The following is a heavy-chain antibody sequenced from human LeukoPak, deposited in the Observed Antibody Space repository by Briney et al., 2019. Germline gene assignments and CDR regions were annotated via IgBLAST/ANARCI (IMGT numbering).Heavy chain of an antibody. J-gene: IGHJ3*02. CDR1: GFTFSNYG. Sequence: TGRSLRLSCAASGFTFSNYGVHWVRQAPGKGLEWVAVIRYDGSTKYYADSVKGRFTISRDNSKNTVYLEMNSLRAEDTAVYYCARSVSWGLLVRDDAFDIWGQGTMVTVSS. CDR3: ARSVSWGLLVRDDAFDI. CDR2: IRYDGSTK. D-gene: IGHD2-21*01. V-gene: IGHV3-33*01.